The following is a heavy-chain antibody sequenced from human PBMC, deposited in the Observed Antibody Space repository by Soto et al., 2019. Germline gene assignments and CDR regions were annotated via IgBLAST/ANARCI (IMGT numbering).Heavy chain of an antibody. CDR3: ARDPGSEGLPPDY. D-gene: IGHD5-12*01. J-gene: IGHJ4*02. CDR1: GYIFTSYG. V-gene: IGHV1-18*01. CDR2: ISPYNGYT. Sequence: QVQLVQSGAEVKKPGASVKVSCKASGYIFTSYGINWVRQAPGQGLEWMGWISPYNGYTKSAQKLQGRVTMTTDTSPRTAYRELRRLRSDDTAVYYCARDPGSEGLPPDYWGQGTLVTVSS.